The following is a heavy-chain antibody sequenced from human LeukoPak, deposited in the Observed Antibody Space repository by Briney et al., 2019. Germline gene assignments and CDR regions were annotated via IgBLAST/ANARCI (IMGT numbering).Heavy chain of an antibody. CDR3: ARDYDYGAQNWFDP. CDR1: GYTFTTYG. CDR2: ISAYNGNT. Sequence: GASVKVSCKASGYTFTTYGISWVRQAPGQGLEWMGWISAYNGNTNYAQKLQGRVTMTTDTSTSTAYMEPRSLRSDDTAVYYCARDYDYGAQNWFDPWGQGTLVTVSS. D-gene: IGHD4-17*01. V-gene: IGHV1-18*01. J-gene: IGHJ5*02.